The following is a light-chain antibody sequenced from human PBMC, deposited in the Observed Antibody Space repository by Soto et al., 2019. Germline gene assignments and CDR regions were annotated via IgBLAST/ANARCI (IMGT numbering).Light chain of an antibody. J-gene: IGKJ5*01. Sequence: DIQMTQSPSSLSASVGDRVTITCRASQGISGYLSWYQQKPGKAPKLLIYAASTLQSGVPSRFSGSGSGTDFTLTISSLQPEDFATYYCQQAHGTFCQGTRLEIK. V-gene: IGKV1-39*01. CDR2: AAS. CDR1: QGISGY. CDR3: QQAHGT.